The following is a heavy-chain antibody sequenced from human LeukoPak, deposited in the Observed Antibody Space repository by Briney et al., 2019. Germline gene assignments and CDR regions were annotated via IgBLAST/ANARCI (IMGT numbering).Heavy chain of an antibody. CDR1: GYTFNNYG. CDR2: ISGYNGNT. Sequence: ASVTVSCKTSGYTFNNYGINWVRQAPGQGLGWVGWISGYNGNTNYAQKFQGRITMTIDTPTSTGYMELRSLTSDDTAVFYCARYGGGDTWYAHFGMDAWGRGTTVTVSS. CDR3: ARYGGGDTWYAHFGMDA. D-gene: IGHD2-21*02. V-gene: IGHV1-18*01. J-gene: IGHJ6*02.